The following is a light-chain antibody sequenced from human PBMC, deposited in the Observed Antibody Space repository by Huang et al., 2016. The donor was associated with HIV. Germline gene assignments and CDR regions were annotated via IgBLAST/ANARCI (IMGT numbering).Light chain of an antibody. CDR3: QQSRTLPRT. CDR1: QNIVYS. J-gene: IGKJ4*01. CDR2: AAS. Sequence: DIQLTQSPSSLSASVGDAITITCRASQNIVYSLSCFQQRPGQAPTALVYAASRLHAGVPSKFSATGFQTNFTLSISGLGPEDFATYYCQQSRTLPRTYGGGTKVDI. V-gene: IGKV1-39*01.